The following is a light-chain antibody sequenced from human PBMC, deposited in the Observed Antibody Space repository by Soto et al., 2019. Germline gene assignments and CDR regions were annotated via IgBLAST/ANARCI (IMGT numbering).Light chain of an antibody. CDR2: EVR. CDR3: SAYTASRILV. Sequence: QSALTQPASVSGSAGQSITISCSGTMRDVGAYNLVSWYQQHPGTAPKLIIYEVRHRPSGISSRFSGSRSGNTASLTISGLQAEDEGDYYCSAYTASRILVFGGGTKLTVL. V-gene: IGLV2-14*01. CDR1: MRDVGAYNL. J-gene: IGLJ3*02.